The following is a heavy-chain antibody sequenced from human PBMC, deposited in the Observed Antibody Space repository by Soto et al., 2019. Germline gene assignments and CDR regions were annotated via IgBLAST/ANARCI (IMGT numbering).Heavy chain of an antibody. V-gene: IGHV2-5*02. CDR3: AHSPDYGDYVVFDY. CDR1: GFSLSTSGVG. CDR2: IYWDDDK. D-gene: IGHD4-17*01. Sequence: QITLKESGPPLVKPTQTLTLTCTFSGFSLSTSGVGVGWIRQPPGKALEWLALIYWDDDKRYSPSLKSRLTITQDTSKNQVVLTMTNMDPVDTATYYCAHSPDYGDYVVFDYWGQGTLVTVSS. J-gene: IGHJ4*02.